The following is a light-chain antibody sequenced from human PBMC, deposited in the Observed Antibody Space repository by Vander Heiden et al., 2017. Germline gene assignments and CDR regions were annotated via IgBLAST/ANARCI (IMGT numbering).Light chain of an antibody. V-gene: IGKV2-28*01. CDR1: PSPLHSNGYNY. J-gene: IGKJ2*01. CDR2: LGS. CDR3: MQALQTPYT. Sequence: DIVMAQSPLPLPVTPGEPASIACRSCPSPLHSNGYNYLDWYLQKPGQSSQLLIYLGSNRASGVPDRFSGSGSGTDFTLRISRVKAEDVGVYYCMQALQTPYTFGQGTKLEIK.